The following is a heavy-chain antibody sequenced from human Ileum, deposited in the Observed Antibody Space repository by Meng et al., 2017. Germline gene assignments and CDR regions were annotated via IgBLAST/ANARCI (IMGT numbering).Heavy chain of an antibody. V-gene: IGHV4-4*02. D-gene: IGHD1-7*01. CDR2: IYHSGST. Sequence: VRLQGRGKGLAKHSGTLSLPCAVSGGSISSSNWWSWVRQPPGKGLEWIGEIYHSGSTNYNPSLKSRVTISVDKSKNQFSLKLSSVTAADTAVYYCASLRYNWNYSADYWGQGTLVTVSS. CDR3: ASLRYNWNYSADY. CDR1: GGSISSSNW. J-gene: IGHJ4*02.